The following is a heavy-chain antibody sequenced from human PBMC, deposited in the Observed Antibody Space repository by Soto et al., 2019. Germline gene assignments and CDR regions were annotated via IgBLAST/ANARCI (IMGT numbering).Heavy chain of an antibody. D-gene: IGHD3-3*01. CDR2: IWCDGSKK. CDR1: GFTFSSFG. CDR3: ARDASYYSLWSGYYPSRNGMDV. J-gene: IGHJ6*02. V-gene: IGHV3-33*01. Sequence: QVQVVESGGGVVQPGRSLRLSCAASGFTFSSFGMHWVRQAPGKGLEWVSLIWCDGSKKSYGDSVKGRFTISRDNSRNTVYLKMTSLRADDTAVYYCARDASYYSLWSGYYPSRNGMDVWGQGTTVTVSS.